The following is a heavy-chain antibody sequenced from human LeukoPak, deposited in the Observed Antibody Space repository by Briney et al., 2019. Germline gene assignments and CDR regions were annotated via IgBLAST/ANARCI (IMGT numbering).Heavy chain of an antibody. CDR2: INHSGST. J-gene: IGHJ5*02. CDR1: GGSFSGYY. Sequence: PSETLSLTCAVYGGSFSGYYWSWIRQPPGKGLEWIGEINHSGSTNYNPSLKSRVTISVDTSKNQFSLKLSSVTAADTAVYYCARHRMVRGVIRGYNWFDPWGQGTLVTVSS. D-gene: IGHD3-10*01. V-gene: IGHV4-34*01. CDR3: ARHRMVRGVIRGYNWFDP.